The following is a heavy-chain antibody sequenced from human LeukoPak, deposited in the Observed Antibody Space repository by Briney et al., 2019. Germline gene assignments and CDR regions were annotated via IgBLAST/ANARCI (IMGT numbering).Heavy chain of an antibody. Sequence: ASVKVSCKASGGTFSSYAISWVRQAPGQGLEWMGRIIPILGIANYAQKFQGRVTITADKSTSTAYMELSSLRSEDTAVYYCARGDSGSSHFDYWGQGTLVTVSS. CDR3: ARGDSGSSHFDY. CDR2: IIPILGIA. CDR1: GGTFSSYA. V-gene: IGHV1-69*04. J-gene: IGHJ4*02. D-gene: IGHD1-26*01.